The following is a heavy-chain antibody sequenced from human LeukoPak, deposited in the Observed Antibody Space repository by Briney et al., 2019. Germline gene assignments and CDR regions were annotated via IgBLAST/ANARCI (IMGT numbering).Heavy chain of an antibody. CDR3: ARGDILTGYSY. Sequence: SETLSLTCAVYGGSFRGYYWSWIRQPPGKGLEWIGEINHRGSTKYNPSLKSRVTITVDTSKNQFSLNLRSATAADTAVYYCARGDILTGYSYWGQGTLVTVSS. V-gene: IGHV4-34*01. D-gene: IGHD3-9*01. CDR2: INHRGST. J-gene: IGHJ4*02. CDR1: GGSFRGYY.